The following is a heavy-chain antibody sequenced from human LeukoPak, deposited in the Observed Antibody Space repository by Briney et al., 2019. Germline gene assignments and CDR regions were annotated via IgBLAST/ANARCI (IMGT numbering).Heavy chain of an antibody. D-gene: IGHD3-22*01. V-gene: IGHV4-34*01. CDR1: GESFSGYY. J-gene: IGHJ4*02. CDR3: ARAVSDYYDSSGYLDY. Sequence: SETLSLTCAVYGESFSGYYWSWVCQAPGKGLEWIGEINDRGSTNYNPSLKSRVTISLDTFKNQFSLKLSSLTAADTSVYYCARAVSDYYDSSGYLDYWGQGTQVTVSS. CDR2: INDRGST.